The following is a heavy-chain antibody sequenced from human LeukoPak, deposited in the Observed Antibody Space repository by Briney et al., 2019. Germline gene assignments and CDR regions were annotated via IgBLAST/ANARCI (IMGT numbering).Heavy chain of an antibody. Sequence: GASVKVSCKASGYTFTGYYMHWVRQAPGQGLEWMGWINPNSGGTNSAQNFQGRVTLTRDTSISTAYMELSSLRSDDTAVYYCARGWVGYCSGGSCYYYYYGMDVWGQGTTVTVSS. CDR3: ARGWVGYCSGGSCYYYYYGMDV. D-gene: IGHD2-15*01. CDR1: GYTFTGYY. CDR2: INPNSGGT. J-gene: IGHJ6*02. V-gene: IGHV1-2*02.